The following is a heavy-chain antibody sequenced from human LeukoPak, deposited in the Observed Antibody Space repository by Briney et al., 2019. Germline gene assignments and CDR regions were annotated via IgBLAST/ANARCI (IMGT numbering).Heavy chain of an antibody. J-gene: IGHJ4*02. CDR3: ATPYPREYCSSTTCYFNY. V-gene: IGHV5-51*01. Sequence: GESLKISCQGSGYRFNYYWIGWVRQMPGKGLEWMGIIYPGDSDTRYSPSFQGQVTISADKSISTTYLQWSSLKASDTAMYYCATPYPREYCSSTTCYFNYWGQGTLVTVSS. CDR1: GYRFNYYW. D-gene: IGHD2-2*01. CDR2: IYPGDSDT.